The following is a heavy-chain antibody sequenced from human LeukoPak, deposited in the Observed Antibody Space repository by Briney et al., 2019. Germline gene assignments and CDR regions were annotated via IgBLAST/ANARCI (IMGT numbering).Heavy chain of an antibody. D-gene: IGHD5-18*01. CDR3: ARSRRDTAMGYDAFDI. CDR2: IYHSGST. J-gene: IGHJ3*02. Sequence: SETLSLTCTVSGGSISSGGYYWSWIRQPPGKGLEWIGYIYHSGSTYYNPSLKSRVTISVDRSKNQFSLKLSSVTAADTAVYYCARSRRDTAMGYDAFDIWGQGTMVTVSS. V-gene: IGHV4-30-2*01. CDR1: GGSISSGGYY.